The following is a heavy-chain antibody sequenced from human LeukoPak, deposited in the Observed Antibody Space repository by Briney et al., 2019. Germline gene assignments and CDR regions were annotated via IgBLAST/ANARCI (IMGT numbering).Heavy chain of an antibody. CDR3: AKAPRYYYDGSGYPYYFDY. CDR1: GFSVSSNY. Sequence: GGSLRLSCAASGFSVSSNYMSWVRQAPGKGLEWVSLIYNDGRTHYADSVKGRFTISRDNSKNTLYLQMNSLRAEDTAVYYCAKAPRYYYDGSGYPYYFDYWGQGTLVTVSS. CDR2: IYNDGRT. D-gene: IGHD3-22*01. V-gene: IGHV3-66*01. J-gene: IGHJ4*02.